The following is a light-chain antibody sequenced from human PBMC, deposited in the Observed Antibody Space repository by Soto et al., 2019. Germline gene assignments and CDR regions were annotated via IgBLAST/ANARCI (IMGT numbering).Light chain of an antibody. V-gene: IGKV1-5*03. CDR1: QSISSW. Sequence: DIQMTQSPSTLSASVGDRVTITCRASQSISSWLAWYQQKPGKAPKLLIYKASSLESGVPSRFSGRGSGTEFTLTISSLQHDDFATDYCQQYDTYSTFGQGTKVEIK. J-gene: IGKJ1*01. CDR2: KAS. CDR3: QQYDTYST.